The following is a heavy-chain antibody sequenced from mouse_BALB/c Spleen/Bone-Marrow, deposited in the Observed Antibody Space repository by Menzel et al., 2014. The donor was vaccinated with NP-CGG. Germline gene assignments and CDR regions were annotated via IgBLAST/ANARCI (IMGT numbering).Heavy chain of an antibody. CDR2: INPYNDGT. Sequence: VHVKQSGPELVKPGASVKMSCKASGYTFTRYVMYWVKQKPGQGLEWIGYINPYNDGTKYNEKFKGKATLTSDKSSSTAYMELSSPTSEDSAVYYCARSLLRADYWGQGTSVTVSS. CDR3: ARSLLRADY. J-gene: IGHJ4*01. D-gene: IGHD1-1*01. V-gene: IGHV1-14*01. CDR1: GYTFTRYV.